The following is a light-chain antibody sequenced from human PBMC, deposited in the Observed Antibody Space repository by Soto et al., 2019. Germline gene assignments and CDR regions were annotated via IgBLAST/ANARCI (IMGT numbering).Light chain of an antibody. J-gene: IGLJ2*01. CDR2: DVS. CDR3: SSYTTSGSLV. V-gene: IGLV2-14*01. CDR1: SSDVGGYNY. Sequence: QSALTQPASVSGSPGQSITMSCTGTSSDVGGYNYVSWYQQHPGKAPKLMIYDVSNRPSGVSNRFSGSKSGNTASLTISGLQADDEADYYCSSYTTSGSLVFGGGAKLTVL.